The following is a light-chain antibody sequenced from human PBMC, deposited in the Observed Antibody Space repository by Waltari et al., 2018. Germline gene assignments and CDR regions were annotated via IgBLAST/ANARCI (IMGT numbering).Light chain of an antibody. CDR2: EVH. V-gene: IGLV2-11*01. CDR3: YSYADSYTWV. J-gene: IGLJ3*02. CDR1: SSDVGGYNY. Sequence: QSALTQPRSVSGSPGQSVTISCSGTSSDVGGYNYVSWYQQHPGKAPKFIIYEVHKRPAGVPDRCSGSKSGNTASLTISGLQDEDEADYYCYSYADSYTWVFGGGTKLTVL.